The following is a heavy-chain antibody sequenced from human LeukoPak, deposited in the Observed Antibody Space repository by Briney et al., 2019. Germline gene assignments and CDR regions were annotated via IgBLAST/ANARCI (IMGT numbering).Heavy chain of an antibody. CDR3: ARVKYNNNWSWFDP. CDR2: INPNSGGT. Sequence: AXGYTFTAYYMHWVRQAPGQGLEWMGWINPNSGGTNYAQNFQDRVTMTRDTSISTAYMELSRLRSDDTAVYFCARVKYNNNWSWFDPWGQGTQVTVSS. J-gene: IGHJ5*02. CDR1: GYTFTAYY. V-gene: IGHV1-2*02. D-gene: IGHD1-1*01.